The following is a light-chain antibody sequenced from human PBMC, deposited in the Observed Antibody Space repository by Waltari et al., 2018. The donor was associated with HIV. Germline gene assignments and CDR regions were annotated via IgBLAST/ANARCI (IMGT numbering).Light chain of an antibody. CDR1: QCLLHSNGYNY. Sequence: IVMTQSPLSLPVTPGEPAFISCRSSQCLLHSNGYNYLDWYLQKPGQSPQLLIYLGSNRASGVPDRFSGSGSGTDFTLKISRVEAEDVGVYYCMQALQAPSTFGGGTKVEMK. CDR2: LGS. CDR3: MQALQAPST. V-gene: IGKV2-28*01. J-gene: IGKJ4*01.